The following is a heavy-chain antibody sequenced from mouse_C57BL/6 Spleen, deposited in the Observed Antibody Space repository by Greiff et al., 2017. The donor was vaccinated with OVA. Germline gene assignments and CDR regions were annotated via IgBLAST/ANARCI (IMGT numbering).Heavy chain of an antibody. CDR2: IYPSDSET. D-gene: IGHD2-2*01. Sequence: VQLQQSGAELVRPGSSVKLSCKASGYTFTSYWMDWVKQRPGQGLEWIGNIYPSDSETHYNQKFKDKATLTVDKSSSTAYMQLSSLTSEDSAVYYCARGWLHYAMDYWGQGTSVTVSS. V-gene: IGHV1-61*01. CDR3: ARGWLHYAMDY. CDR1: GYTFTSYW. J-gene: IGHJ4*01.